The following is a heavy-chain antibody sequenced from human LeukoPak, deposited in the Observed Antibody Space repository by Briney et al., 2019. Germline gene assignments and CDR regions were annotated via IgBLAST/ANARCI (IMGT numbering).Heavy chain of an antibody. CDR2: IKEDGSEK. D-gene: IGHD1-26*01. J-gene: IGHJ4*02. CDR1: EFTFSRYW. CDR3: ASGIYYFDY. Sequence: PGGSLRLSCAASEFTFSRYWMTWVRQAPGKGLEWVANIKEDGSEKYYVDSVKGRFTISRDNAKNSPYLQMNSLRAEDTAVYYCASGIYYFDYWGQGTLVTVSS. V-gene: IGHV3-7*02.